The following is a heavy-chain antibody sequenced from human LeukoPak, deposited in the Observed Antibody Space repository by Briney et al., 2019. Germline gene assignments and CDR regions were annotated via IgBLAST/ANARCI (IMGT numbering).Heavy chain of an antibody. CDR3: ARAGYYYGSGSYPQDY. Sequence: ASVKVSCKASGYTFTSYAMNWVRQAPGQGLEWMGIINPSGGSTSYAQKFQGRVTMTRDMSTSTVYMELSSLRSEDTAVYYCARAGYYYGSGSYPQDYWGQGTLVTVSS. V-gene: IGHV1-46*01. CDR2: INPSGGST. D-gene: IGHD3-10*01. J-gene: IGHJ4*02. CDR1: GYTFTSYA.